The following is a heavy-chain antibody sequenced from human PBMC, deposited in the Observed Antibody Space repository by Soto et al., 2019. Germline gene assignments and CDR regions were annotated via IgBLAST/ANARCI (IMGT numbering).Heavy chain of an antibody. J-gene: IGHJ4*02. CDR2: IYYSGST. V-gene: IGHV4-39*01. Sequence: QLQLQESGPGLVKPSETLSLTCTVSGGSISSSSYYWGWIRQPPGKGLEWIGSIYYSGSTYYNPSLKSRVATTVASSKNQFSLKLSSVTAAATAMYHSARHAPQISIWDHWGQGTLVTVSS. CDR1: GGSISSSSYY. CDR3: ARHAPQISIWDH. D-gene: IGHD3-16*01.